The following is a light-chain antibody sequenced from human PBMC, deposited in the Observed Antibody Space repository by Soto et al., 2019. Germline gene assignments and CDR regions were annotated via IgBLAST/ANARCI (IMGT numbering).Light chain of an antibody. CDR1: QSISVW. V-gene: IGKV1-5*03. CDR2: NAS. J-gene: IGKJ1*01. Sequence: DIPMTQPPSSVSASVCDRVLLTCRASQSISVWLAWYQQKAGKAPNLLIYNASRLESGVPSRFSGSGSETEFTLTISGLQPGDSATYYCQQYNSYSPTFGQGTKVDIK. CDR3: QQYNSYSPT.